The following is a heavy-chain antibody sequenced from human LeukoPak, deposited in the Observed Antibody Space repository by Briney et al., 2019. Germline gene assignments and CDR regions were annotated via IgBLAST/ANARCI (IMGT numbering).Heavy chain of an antibody. Sequence: ASVKVSCKASGYTFTGYYMHWARQAPGQGLEWMGWINPNSGGTNYAQKFQGRVTMTRDTSISTAYMELSRLRSDDTAVYYCASDTPDSSGYPGDYWGQGTLVTVSS. D-gene: IGHD3-22*01. J-gene: IGHJ4*02. V-gene: IGHV1-2*02. CDR1: GYTFTGYY. CDR3: ASDTPDSSGYPGDY. CDR2: INPNSGGT.